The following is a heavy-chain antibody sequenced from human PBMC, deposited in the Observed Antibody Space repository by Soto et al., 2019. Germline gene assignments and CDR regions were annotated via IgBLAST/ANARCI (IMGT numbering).Heavy chain of an antibody. CDR1: GYTFTSYG. J-gene: IGHJ4*02. CDR2: ISAYNGNT. V-gene: IGHV1-18*01. CDR3: ARDTYYDYIWGSYSPGPPDY. D-gene: IGHD3-16*01. Sequence: GASVNVSCKASGYTFTSYGISWVRQAPGQGLEWMGWISAYNGNTNYAQKLQGRVTMTTDTSTSTAYMELRSLRSDDTAVYYCARDTYYDYIWGSYSPGPPDYWGQGTLVTVSS.